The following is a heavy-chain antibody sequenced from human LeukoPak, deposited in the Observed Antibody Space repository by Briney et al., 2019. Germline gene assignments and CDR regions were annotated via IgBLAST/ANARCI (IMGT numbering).Heavy chain of an antibody. CDR2: IGSSVSTR. J-gene: IGHJ4*02. V-gene: IGHV3-48*01. CDR3: AREGSDFWSGYSKGYFDY. D-gene: IGHD3-3*01. CDR1: GFTFSSYN. Sequence: GGSLRLSCAVSGFTFSSYNMNWVRRAPGKGLEWVSYIGSSVSTRYYADSVEGRFTISRDNGKHSLYLQMNSLRAEDTAVYYCAREGSDFWSGYSKGYFDYWGQGTLVTVSS.